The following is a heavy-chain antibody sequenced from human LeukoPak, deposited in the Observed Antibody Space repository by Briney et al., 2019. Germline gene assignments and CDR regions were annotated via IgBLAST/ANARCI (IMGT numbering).Heavy chain of an antibody. CDR2: IGIDSGNT. Sequence: GGSLRLSCAASGFTFSGMNWVRQAPGKGLEWISYIGIDSGNTNYADSVKGRFTISGDKAKNSLYLQMNSLRAEDTAVYYCARDLGGYDTDYWGQGTLVTVSS. D-gene: IGHD5-12*01. V-gene: IGHV3-48*01. J-gene: IGHJ4*02. CDR1: GFTFSG. CDR3: ARDLGGYDTDY.